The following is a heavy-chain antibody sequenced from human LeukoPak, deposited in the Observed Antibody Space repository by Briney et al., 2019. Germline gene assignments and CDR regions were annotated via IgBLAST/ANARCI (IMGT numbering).Heavy chain of an antibody. J-gene: IGHJ4*02. D-gene: IGHD3-3*01. Sequence: SETLSLTCTVSGGSISSSSYYWGWIRQPPGKGLEWIGSIYYSGSTCYNPSLKSRVTISVDTSKNQFSLKLSSVTAADTAVYYCARGRRRFLEWLALVFDYWGQGTLVTVSS. CDR3: ARGRRRFLEWLALVFDY. V-gene: IGHV4-39*07. CDR2: IYYSGST. CDR1: GGSISSSSYY.